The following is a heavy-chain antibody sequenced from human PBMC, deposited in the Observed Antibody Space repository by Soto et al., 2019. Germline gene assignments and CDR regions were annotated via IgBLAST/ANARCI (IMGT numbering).Heavy chain of an antibody. CDR2: IIPFLGRT. CDR1: GGTLSSYS. J-gene: IGHJ5*02. CDR3: ARTTGSPYSNLFDP. Sequence: QLHLVQSGAEVRKPGSSVTVSCKASGGTLSSYSVTWVRQAPGQGLEWMGRIIPFLGRTNYAQNFQGRVTFTADMSTITAYMELSSLRSDATAIYYFARTTGSPYSNLFDPRGQGTMVIVSS. V-gene: IGHV1-69*02. D-gene: IGHD1-1*01.